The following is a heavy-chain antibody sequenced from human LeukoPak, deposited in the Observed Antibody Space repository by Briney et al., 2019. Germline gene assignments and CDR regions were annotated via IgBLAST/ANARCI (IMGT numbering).Heavy chain of an antibody. CDR2: INPNSGGT. V-gene: IGHV1-2*02. CDR1: GYTFTAYY. CDR3: ASQDYGDYVDYGMDV. D-gene: IGHD4-17*01. Sequence: ASVKVSCKASGYTFTAYYMHWVRQAPGQGLEWMGWINPNSGGTKYAQKFQGRVTMTRDTSISTAYMELSRLRSDDTAVYYCASQDYGDYVDYGMDVWGQGTTVTVSS. J-gene: IGHJ6*02.